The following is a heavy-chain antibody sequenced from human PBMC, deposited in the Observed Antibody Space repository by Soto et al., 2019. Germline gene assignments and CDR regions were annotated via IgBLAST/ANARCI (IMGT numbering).Heavy chain of an antibody. CDR3: ARAGTYYYGSGSPY. CDR2: INWNGGST. V-gene: IGHV3-20*04. Sequence: RPGGSLRLSCAASGFTFDDYGMSWVRQAPGKGLEWVSGINWNGGSTGYADSVKGRFTISRDNAENSLYLQMNSLRAEDTALYYCARAGTYYYGSGSPYWGQGTLVTVSS. CDR1: GFTFDDYG. J-gene: IGHJ4*02. D-gene: IGHD3-10*01.